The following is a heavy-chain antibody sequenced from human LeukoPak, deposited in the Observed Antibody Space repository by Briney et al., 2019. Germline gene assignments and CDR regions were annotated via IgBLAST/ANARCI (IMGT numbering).Heavy chain of an antibody. V-gene: IGHV4-61*01. D-gene: IGHD4-17*01. CDR3: ARVHTTVTTYYFDY. CDR2: IYYSGST. CDR1: GGSVSSGSYY. J-gene: IGHJ4*02. Sequence: SETLSLTCTVSGGSVSSGSYYWSWIRQPPGKGLEWIGYIYYSGSTNYNPSLMSRVTISVDTSKNQFSLKLSSVTAADTAVYYCARVHTTVTTYYFDYWGQGTLVTVSS.